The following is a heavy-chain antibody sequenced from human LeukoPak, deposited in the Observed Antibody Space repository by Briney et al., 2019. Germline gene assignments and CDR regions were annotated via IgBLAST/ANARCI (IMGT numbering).Heavy chain of an antibody. J-gene: IGHJ3*02. CDR3: ARGGVLFDI. Sequence: SETLSLTCTVSGGSISSYYWSWIRQPPGKGLEWIGYIYYSGSTNYNPSLKSRVTISVDTSKNQFSLQLNSVTPEDTAVYYCARGGVLFDIWDQGTMVTVSS. CDR1: GGSISSYY. V-gene: IGHV4-59*12. D-gene: IGHD2-8*01. CDR2: IYYSGST.